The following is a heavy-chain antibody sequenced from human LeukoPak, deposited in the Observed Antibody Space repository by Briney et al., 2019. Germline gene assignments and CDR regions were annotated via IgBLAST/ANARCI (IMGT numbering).Heavy chain of an antibody. Sequence: PGGSLRLSCAASGFSFSSYDMHWVRQVRGRGLEWVSAIGTAGHSYYPGSAEGRFIVSRDNVLNSLYLQINSLRAGDTAVYYCARSRDTHGFHYGMDVWGQGTTVTVSS. CDR3: ARSRDTHGFHYGMDV. CDR2: IGTAGHS. V-gene: IGHV3-13*01. CDR1: GFSFSSYD. D-gene: IGHD3-10*01. J-gene: IGHJ6*02.